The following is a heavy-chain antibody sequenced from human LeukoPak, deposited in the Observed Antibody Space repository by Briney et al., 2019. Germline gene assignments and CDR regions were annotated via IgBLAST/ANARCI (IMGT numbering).Heavy chain of an antibody. V-gene: IGHV3-23*01. Sequence: PGGSLRLSCAASGFTVSSNYMSWVRQAPGKGLEWVSAISGSGGSTYYADSVKGRFTISRDNSKNTLYLQMNSLRAEDTAVYYCAKVITGTTWLVFDYWGQGTLVTVSS. CDR1: GFTVSSNY. CDR2: ISGSGGST. J-gene: IGHJ4*02. CDR3: AKVITGTTWLVFDY. D-gene: IGHD1-7*01.